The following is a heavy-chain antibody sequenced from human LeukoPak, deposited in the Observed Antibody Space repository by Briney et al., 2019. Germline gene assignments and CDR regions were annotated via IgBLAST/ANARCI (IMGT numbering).Heavy chain of an antibody. J-gene: IGHJ4*02. CDR3: AKGLYDSSGSDY. Sequence: GGSLRLSCAASGFTFSSYWMHWVRQAPGKGLEWVAVISYDGSNKYYADSVKGRFTISRDNSKNTLYLQMNSLRAEDTAVYYCAKGLYDSSGSDYWGQGTLVTVSS. V-gene: IGHV3-30*18. D-gene: IGHD3-22*01. CDR2: ISYDGSNK. CDR1: GFTFSSYW.